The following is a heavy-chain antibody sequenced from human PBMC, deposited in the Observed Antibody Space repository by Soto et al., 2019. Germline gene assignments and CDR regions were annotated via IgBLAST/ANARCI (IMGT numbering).Heavy chain of an antibody. D-gene: IGHD2-2*01. J-gene: IGHJ3*01. CDR3: ARRQFMDKAPAAIYADDGFDV. Sequence: QLQLQESGPGLVKPSETLSLTCTVSGGSIGSRGYYWGWIRQPPGKGLAWIGSVFYSGSTYYNPSLKSKVTISIDMANNQFSLRLSSVTAADTAFYYCARRQFMDKAPAAIYADDGFDVWGQGTMVTVTS. CDR2: VFYSGST. CDR1: GGSIGSRGYY. V-gene: IGHV4-39*01.